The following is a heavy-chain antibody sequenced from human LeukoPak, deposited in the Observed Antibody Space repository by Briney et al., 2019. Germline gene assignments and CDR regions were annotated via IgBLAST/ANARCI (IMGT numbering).Heavy chain of an antibody. Sequence: SETLSLTCAVYNGSLSAYYWSWSRQPPGKGLEWIGEIYHSGSTSYNPSLKSRVTISVDTSKNQFSMKLSSVTAADTAVYYCARRSGGAGRFDYWGQGTLVTVSS. V-gene: IGHV4-34*01. CDR2: IYHSGST. J-gene: IGHJ4*02. CDR3: ARRSGGAGRFDY. CDR1: NGSLSAYY. D-gene: IGHD4-23*01.